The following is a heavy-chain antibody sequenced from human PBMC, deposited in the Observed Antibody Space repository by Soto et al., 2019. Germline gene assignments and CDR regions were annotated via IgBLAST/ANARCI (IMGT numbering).Heavy chain of an antibody. J-gene: IGHJ4*02. CDR3: AKLVDYGDWRVNFDY. V-gene: IGHV3-23*01. CDR2: IGPTGVAT. D-gene: IGHD4-17*01. Sequence: EVQLLESGGGLVQTGGSLGLSCAASGFYFRDYAMSWVRQSPGKGPEWVSGIGPTGVATNYADSVKGRFTISRDDSSNTLWLQMSRLRAEDPAVYYCAKLVDYGDWRVNFDYWGQGTLVTVSS. CDR1: GFYFRDYA.